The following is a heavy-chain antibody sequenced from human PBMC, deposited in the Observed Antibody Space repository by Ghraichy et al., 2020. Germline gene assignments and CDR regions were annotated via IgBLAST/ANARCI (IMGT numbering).Heavy chain of an antibody. D-gene: IGHD2-15*01. CDR2: INHSGST. CDR3: ARGIGFDY. J-gene: IGHJ4*02. V-gene: IGHV4-34*01. Sequence: SETLSLTCAVYGGSFSGYYWSWIRQPPGKGLEWIGEINHSGSTNYNPSLQSRVTISVDTSKNQFSLKLSSVTAADTAVYYCARGIGFDYWGQGTLVTVSS. CDR1: GGSFSGYY.